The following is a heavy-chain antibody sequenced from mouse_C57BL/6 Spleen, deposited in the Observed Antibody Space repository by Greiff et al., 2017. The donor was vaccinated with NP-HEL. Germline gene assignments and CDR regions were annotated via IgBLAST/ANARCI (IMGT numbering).Heavy chain of an antibody. D-gene: IGHD3-2*02. CDR3: ATDSSGYDWFAY. CDR2: ISSGSSTI. Sequence: EVHLVESGGGLVKPGGSLKLSCAASGFTFSDYGMHWVRQAPEKGLEWVAYISSGSSTIYYVDTVKGRFTISRDNAKNTLFLQMTSLRSEDTAMYYCATDSSGYDWFAYWGQGTLVTVSA. CDR1: GFTFSDYG. J-gene: IGHJ3*01. V-gene: IGHV5-17*01.